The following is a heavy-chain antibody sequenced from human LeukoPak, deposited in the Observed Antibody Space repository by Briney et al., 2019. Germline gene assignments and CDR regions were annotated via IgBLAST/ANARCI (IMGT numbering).Heavy chain of an antibody. CDR3: ARGTYYYGSSAYSPFDY. V-gene: IGHV4-59*01. CDR1: GGSLSSYY. Sequence: SETLSLTCTVSGGSLSSYYWTWLRQPPGRERGGMGYIYNSGTTNYNPSLKSRVTISVDTSKNQFSLKLSSVTAADTAVYYCARGTYYYGSSAYSPFDYWGKGTLVPVSS. CDR2: IYNSGTT. D-gene: IGHD3-22*01. J-gene: IGHJ4*02.